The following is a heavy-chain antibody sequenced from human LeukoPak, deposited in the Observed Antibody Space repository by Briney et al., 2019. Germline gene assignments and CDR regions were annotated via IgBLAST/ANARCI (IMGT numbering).Heavy chain of an antibody. V-gene: IGHV3-74*01. Sequence: GGSLRLSCAASGFTLSTYWMHWVRQAPGKGLVWVSRINSDGSSTSYADSVKGRFTISRDNAKSTLDLQMNSLRAEDTAVYYCVRGIGEAWGQGTLVTVSS. D-gene: IGHD1-26*01. J-gene: IGHJ5*02. CDR2: INSDGSST. CDR3: VRGIGEA. CDR1: GFTLSTYW.